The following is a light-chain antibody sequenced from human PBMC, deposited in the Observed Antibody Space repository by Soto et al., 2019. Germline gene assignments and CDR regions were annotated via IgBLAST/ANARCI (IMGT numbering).Light chain of an antibody. V-gene: IGKV3-11*01. Sequence: EIMLTQSPGTLSLSPGERATFSCRASQSVGSDLVWYQQKPGQAPRLLIYDASNRATGIPARFSGSGSGTDFTLTISSLEPEDFAVYYCQQRSNWPPLTFGGGTKVDIK. CDR1: QSVGSD. CDR2: DAS. J-gene: IGKJ4*01. CDR3: QQRSNWPPLT.